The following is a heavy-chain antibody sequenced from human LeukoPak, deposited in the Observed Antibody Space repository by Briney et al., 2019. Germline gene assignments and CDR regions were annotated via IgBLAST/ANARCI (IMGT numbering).Heavy chain of an antibody. D-gene: IGHD3-3*01. CDR1: GFTFEDYA. CDR3: AWSRNGFYMDL. J-gene: IGHJ6*03. V-gene: IGHV3-9*03. CDR2: ISWNSGSI. Sequence: GRSVKLSCAASGFTFEDYAMHWVRQPPGKGLEWVAGISWNSGSIVYADSVKGRFTISRANAKNSPYLQMSSLRAEDMALYSCAWSRNGFYMDLWPKGTTVTVSS.